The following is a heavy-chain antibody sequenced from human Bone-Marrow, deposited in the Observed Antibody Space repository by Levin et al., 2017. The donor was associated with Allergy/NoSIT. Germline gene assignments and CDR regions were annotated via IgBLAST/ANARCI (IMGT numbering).Heavy chain of an antibody. CDR1: GFTFSSYW. J-gene: IGHJ5*02. Sequence: GGSLRLSCAASGFTFSSYWMHWVRQTPGKGLVWVSRINTDGSSTSYADSVKGRFSISRDNAKNTLYLQMNSLRAEDTAIYYCARDFFERGAWGQGTLVTVSS. D-gene: IGHD3-10*01. CDR2: INTDGSST. V-gene: IGHV3-74*01. CDR3: ARDFFERGA.